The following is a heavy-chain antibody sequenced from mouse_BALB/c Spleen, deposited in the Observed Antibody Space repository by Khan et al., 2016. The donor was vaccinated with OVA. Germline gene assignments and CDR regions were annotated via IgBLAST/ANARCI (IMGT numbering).Heavy chain of an antibody. D-gene: IGHD2-1*01. Sequence: EVQLQESGAELVKPGASVKLSCSASGFNIKDTYIHWMKQRPEQGLEWIGRIDPPNDDSKYGPKFQAKATLTADTSSHTAYLQLSSLTSEDTTVYYGATLYGNPVAFWGQGTLVSVSA. CDR1: GFNIKDTY. V-gene: IGHV14-3*02. CDR2: IDPPNDDS. CDR3: ATLYGNPVAF. J-gene: IGHJ3*01.